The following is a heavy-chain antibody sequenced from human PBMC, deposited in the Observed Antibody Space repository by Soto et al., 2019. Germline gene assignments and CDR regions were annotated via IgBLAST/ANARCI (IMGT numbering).Heavy chain of an antibody. D-gene: IGHD6-13*01. CDR3: ARRRDSSSWKY. CDR1: GGSFSGYY. V-gene: IGHV4-34*01. Sequence: QVQLQQWGAGLLKPSETLSLTCAVYGGSFSGYYWSWIRQPPGKGLEWIGEINHSGSTNYNPSLKSQVTISVDTSKNQFSLKLSSVTAADTAVYYCARRRDSSSWKYWGQGTLVTVSS. J-gene: IGHJ4*02. CDR2: INHSGST.